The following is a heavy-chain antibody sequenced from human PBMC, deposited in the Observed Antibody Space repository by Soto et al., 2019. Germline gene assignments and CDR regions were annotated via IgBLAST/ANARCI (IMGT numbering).Heavy chain of an antibody. V-gene: IGHV1-46*01. CDR1: GYTVTSYN. J-gene: IGHJ4*02. D-gene: IGHD3-10*01. CDR3: ARGSSGLDY. CDR2: INPGSGST. Sequence: QVQLVQSGAEVKKPGTSVKVSCKASGYTVTSYNIHWVRQAPGEGLEWMAIINPGSGSTNCAQKFQGRVTMTRDTSTSTVYLELSSLRSEDTAVYYCARGSSGLDYWGQGTPVTVSS.